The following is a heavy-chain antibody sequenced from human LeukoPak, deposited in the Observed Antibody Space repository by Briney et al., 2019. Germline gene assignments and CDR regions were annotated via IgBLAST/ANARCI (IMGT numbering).Heavy chain of an antibody. Sequence: HPGGSLRLSCAVSGITFSSYWMHWVRQDPGRGLLWVSRINTQGTYTNYADSVKGRFTISRDNAKNTLYLQMSSLRADDTAVYYCVIDLGDYNDFWGQGTLVSASS. CDR3: VIDLGDYNDF. CDR2: INTQGTYT. J-gene: IGHJ4*02. D-gene: IGHD2-15*01. CDR1: GITFSSYW. V-gene: IGHV3-74*01.